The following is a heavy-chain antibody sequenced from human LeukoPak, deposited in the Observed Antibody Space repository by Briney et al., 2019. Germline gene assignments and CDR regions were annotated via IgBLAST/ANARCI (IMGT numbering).Heavy chain of an antibody. V-gene: IGHV4-59*11. CDR3: ARDNGDYVYFMDV. J-gene: IGHJ6*03. Sequence: SETLSLTCTVSGGSIGSHYWNWIRQPPGKGLEWIGYIYYSGSTNYSPSLKSRVTVSVDTSKNQISLKLRSVTAADTAVYFCARDNGDYVYFMDVWGKGTTVTVSS. CDR1: GGSIGSHY. D-gene: IGHD4-17*01. CDR2: IYYSGST.